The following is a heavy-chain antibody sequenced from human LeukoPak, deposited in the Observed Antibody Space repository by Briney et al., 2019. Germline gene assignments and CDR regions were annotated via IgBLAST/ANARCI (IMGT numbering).Heavy chain of an antibody. CDR1: GGTFSSYA. V-gene: IGHV1-69*04. J-gene: IGHJ3*02. CDR3: AREPRGGSGWSDI. CDR2: IIPILGIA. D-gene: IGHD6-19*01. Sequence: ASVKVSCKASGGTFSSYAISWVRQAPGQGLEWMGRIIPILGIANYAQKFQGRVTITADKSTSTAYMELSSLRSEDTAVYYCAREPRGGSGWSDIWGQGTMVTVSS.